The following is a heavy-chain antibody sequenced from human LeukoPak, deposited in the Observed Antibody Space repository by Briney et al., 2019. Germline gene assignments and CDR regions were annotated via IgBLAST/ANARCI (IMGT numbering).Heavy chain of an antibody. V-gene: IGHV4-59*01. Sequence: SSETLSLTCTVSGGSFSSYYWSWIRQPPGKGLEWIGYIYYSGSTNYNPSLKSRVTISVDTSKNQFSLKLSSVTAADTAVYYCARVDPDSSSTLEVFDYWGQGTLVTVSS. CDR3: ARVDPDSSSTLEVFDY. CDR1: GGSFSSYY. D-gene: IGHD6-6*01. J-gene: IGHJ4*02. CDR2: IYYSGST.